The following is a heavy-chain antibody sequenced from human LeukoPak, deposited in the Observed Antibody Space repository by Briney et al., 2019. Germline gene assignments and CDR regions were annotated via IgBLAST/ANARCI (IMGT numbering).Heavy chain of an antibody. CDR3: ASLGDKYYYDSSGLN. D-gene: IGHD3-22*01. J-gene: IGHJ4*02. CDR1: GGSISSSSYY. Sequence: SETLSLTCTVSGGSISSSSYYWGWIRQPPGKGLEWIGSIYYSGSTYYNPSLKSRVTISVDTSKNQFSLKLSSVTAAGTAVYYCASLGDKYYYDSSGLNWGQGTLVTVSS. V-gene: IGHV4-39*01. CDR2: IYYSGST.